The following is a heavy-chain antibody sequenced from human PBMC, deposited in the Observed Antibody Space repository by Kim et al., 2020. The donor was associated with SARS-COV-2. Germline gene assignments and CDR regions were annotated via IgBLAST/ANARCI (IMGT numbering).Heavy chain of an antibody. CDR2: INPNSGGT. CDR3: ARSGDYGSGSYLGY. J-gene: IGHJ4*02. Sequence: ASVKVSCKASGYTFTGYYIHWVRQAPGQGLEWMGRINPNSGGTNYAQKFQGRVTMTRDTSINTAYMELSRLTSDDTVIYYCARSGDYGSGSYLGYWGQGTLVSGSA. D-gene: IGHD3-10*01. V-gene: IGHV1-2*05. CDR1: GYTFTGYY.